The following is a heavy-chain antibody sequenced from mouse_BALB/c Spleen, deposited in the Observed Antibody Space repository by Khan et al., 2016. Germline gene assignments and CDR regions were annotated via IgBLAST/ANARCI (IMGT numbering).Heavy chain of an antibody. Sequence: QVQLKESGPGQVAPSQSLSITCTVSAFSLFTSGVTWVRQSPGKGLEWLGVIWGDGSTKYHSDLISRLSISKENIKSQVFLKLNSLQTDDTATYYCAKEGYYLYYAMDYWGQGTSVTVSS. V-gene: IGHV2-3*01. J-gene: IGHJ4*01. CDR2: IWGDGST. CDR3: AKEGYYLYYAMDY. CDR1: AFSLFTSG. D-gene: IGHD2-3*01.